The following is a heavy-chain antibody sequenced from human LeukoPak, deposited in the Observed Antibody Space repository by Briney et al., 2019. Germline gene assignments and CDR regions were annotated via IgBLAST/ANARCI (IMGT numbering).Heavy chain of an antibody. CDR3: ARDRGGVVPALYYYNMDV. D-gene: IGHD3-10*01. CDR1: GFTFSSYA. Sequence: PGKSLRLSCAASGFTFSSYAMHWVRQAPGRRPEWVAVMSYDGTNIFYSDSVKGRFTISRDNSKNTLFLQMNSLRAEDTAVYYCARDRGGVVPALYYYNMDVWGQGTTVTVSS. CDR2: MSYDGTNI. V-gene: IGHV3-30-3*01. J-gene: IGHJ6*03.